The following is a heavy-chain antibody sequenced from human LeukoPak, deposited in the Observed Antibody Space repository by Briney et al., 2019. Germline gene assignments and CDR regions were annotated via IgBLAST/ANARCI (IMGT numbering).Heavy chain of an antibody. D-gene: IGHD2-15*01. V-gene: IGHV3-23*01. CDR2: IMSRDGGT. J-gene: IGHJ6*03. Sequence: PGGSLRLSCAASGYNFNIYAMSWVRQAPGKGPEWVSSIMSRDGGTWYTDSVKGRFTISRDNSENVLYLRMHNLRAEDTAVYYCFRARPNCHVMEGHYY. CDR1: GYNFNIYA. CDR3: FRARPNCHVMEGHYY.